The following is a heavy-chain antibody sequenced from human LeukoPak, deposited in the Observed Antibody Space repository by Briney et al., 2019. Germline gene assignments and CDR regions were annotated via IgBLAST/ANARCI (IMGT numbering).Heavy chain of an antibody. CDR2: VNHSGST. CDR3: ARAEITAAGVPFDY. Sequence: SETLSLTCAVYGESFSGYYWSWIRQPPGKGLEWIGEVNHSGSTNYNPSLKSRVTISVDTSKNQFSLKLSSVTAADTGVYYCARAEITAAGVPFDYWGQGTLVTVSP. CDR1: GESFSGYY. V-gene: IGHV4-34*01. J-gene: IGHJ4*02. D-gene: IGHD6-13*01.